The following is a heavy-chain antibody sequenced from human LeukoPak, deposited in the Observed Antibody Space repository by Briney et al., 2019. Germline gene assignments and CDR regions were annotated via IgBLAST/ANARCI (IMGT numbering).Heavy chain of an antibody. J-gene: IGHJ6*03. CDR3: TSMVGSEVYYYYMDV. CDR2: IRSKANSYAT. CDR1: GFTFSGSA. V-gene: IGHV3-73*01. Sequence: GGSLRLSCAASGFTFSGSAMHWVRQASGKGLEWVGRIRSKANSYATAYAASVKGRFTISRDDSKNTAYLQMNSLKTEDTAVYYCTSMVGSEVYYYYMDVWGKGTTVTVSS. D-gene: IGHD3-10*01.